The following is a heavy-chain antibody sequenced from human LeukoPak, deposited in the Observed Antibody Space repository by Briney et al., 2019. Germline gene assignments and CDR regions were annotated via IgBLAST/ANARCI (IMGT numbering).Heavy chain of an antibody. CDR3: ARDPDSSGYYQYYFDY. D-gene: IGHD3-22*01. CDR1: GFTFSSYA. CDR2: ISYDGSNK. J-gene: IGHJ4*02. V-gene: IGHV3-30*04. Sequence: QPGGSLRLSCAASGFTFSSYAMHWDRQAPGKGLEWVAVISYDGSNKYYADSVKGRFTISRDNSKNTLYLQMNSLRAEDTAVYYCARDPDSSGYYQYYFDYWGQGTLVTVSS.